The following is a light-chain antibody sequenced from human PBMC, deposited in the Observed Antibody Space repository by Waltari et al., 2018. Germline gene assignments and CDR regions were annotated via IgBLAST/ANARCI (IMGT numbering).Light chain of an antibody. Sequence: QSALTQPPSASGSPGQSVTISCTGTSIDVGGYNLVSWYQQHPGKVPKLMIYEVSKRPSGVPDRFSGSKSGNTASLTVSGLQAEDEADYYCSSYGGTNNYVIFGGGTKLTVL. V-gene: IGLV2-8*01. CDR2: EVS. CDR3: SSYGGTNNYVI. CDR1: SIDVGGYNL. J-gene: IGLJ2*01.